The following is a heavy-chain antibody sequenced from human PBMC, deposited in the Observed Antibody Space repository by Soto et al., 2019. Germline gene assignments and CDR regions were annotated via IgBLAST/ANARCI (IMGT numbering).Heavy chain of an antibody. V-gene: IGHV1-3*01. CDR2: INAGNGNT. Sequence: GASVKVSCKASGYTFTSYSMHWVRQAPGQRLEWMGWINAGNGNTKYSQKFQGRVTITRDTSASTAYMELSSLRSEDTAVYYCARGQSSLDFDYWGQGTLVTVSS. CDR1: GYTFTSYS. D-gene: IGHD3-16*01. CDR3: ARGQSSLDFDY. J-gene: IGHJ4*02.